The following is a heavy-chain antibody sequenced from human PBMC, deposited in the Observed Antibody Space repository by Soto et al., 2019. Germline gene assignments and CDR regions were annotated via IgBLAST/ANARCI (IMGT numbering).Heavy chain of an antibody. J-gene: IGHJ6*02. V-gene: IGHV6-1*01. CDR3: ASVDTAIYGMDV. CDR2: TYYRSKWYN. D-gene: IGHD5-18*01. Sequence: QVQLQQSGPGLVKPSQTLSLTCAISGDSVSSNSAAWNWIRQSPSRGLECLGRTYYRSKWYNDYAVSVTSRITIIYDTNKNPFALPLNSVTPEDTDVYYWASVDTAIYGMDVWGHGTTVTVS. CDR1: GDSVSSNSAA.